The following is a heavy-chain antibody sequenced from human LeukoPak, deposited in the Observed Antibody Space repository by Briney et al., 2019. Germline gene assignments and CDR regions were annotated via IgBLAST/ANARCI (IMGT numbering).Heavy chain of an antibody. J-gene: IGHJ4*02. Sequence: PSETLSLTCTVSGGSISSSSYYWGWIRQPPGKGLEWIGSIYYSGSTYYNPSLKSRVTISVDTSKNQFSLKLSSVTAADTAVYYCARDNYDNSGYYFDYWGQGTLVTVSS. D-gene: IGHD3-22*01. CDR2: IYYSGST. CDR3: ARDNYDNSGYYFDY. CDR1: GGSISSSSYY. V-gene: IGHV4-39*07.